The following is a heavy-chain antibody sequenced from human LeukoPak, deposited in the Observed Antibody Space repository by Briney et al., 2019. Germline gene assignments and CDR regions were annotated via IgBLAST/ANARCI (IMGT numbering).Heavy chain of an antibody. D-gene: IGHD6-6*01. V-gene: IGHV1-8*03. CDR3: ARGRESSIAARRRSSVYYMDV. CDR1: GYTFTSYD. J-gene: IGHJ6*03. CDR2: MNPNSGNT. Sequence: ASVKVSCKASGYTFTSYDINWVRQATGQGLEWMGWMNPNSGNTGYGQKFQGRVTITRNTSISTAYMELSSLRSEDTAVYYCARGRESSIAARRRSSVYYMDVWGKGTTVTVSS.